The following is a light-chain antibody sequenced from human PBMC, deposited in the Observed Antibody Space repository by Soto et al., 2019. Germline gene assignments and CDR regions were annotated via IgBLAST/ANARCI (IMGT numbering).Light chain of an antibody. CDR1: QGISSY. Sequence: AIRMTQSPSSISASIGDRVTITCRASQGISSYLAWYQQKPGKAPKLLIYDASTLQSGVPSRFSGSGSGAEFTLTISCLQSEDSATYYCQQYYSFPVTFGGGTKVEMK. CDR2: DAS. J-gene: IGKJ4*01. V-gene: IGKV1-8*01. CDR3: QQYYSFPVT.